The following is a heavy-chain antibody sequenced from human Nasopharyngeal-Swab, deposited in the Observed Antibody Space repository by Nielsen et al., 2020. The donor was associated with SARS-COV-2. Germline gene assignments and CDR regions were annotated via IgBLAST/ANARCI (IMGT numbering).Heavy chain of an antibody. Sequence: GESLKISCAASGFTFSSYWMHWVRQAPGKGLVWVSRINTDGSETGYADSVTGRFTISRDNTKNTLSLQMNSLRAKDTGIYYCTRDQRTFDWPPMDVWGQGTTVTVSS. CDR1: GFTFSSYW. J-gene: IGHJ6*02. D-gene: IGHD3-9*01. CDR3: TRDQRTFDWPPMDV. V-gene: IGHV3-74*01. CDR2: INTDGSET.